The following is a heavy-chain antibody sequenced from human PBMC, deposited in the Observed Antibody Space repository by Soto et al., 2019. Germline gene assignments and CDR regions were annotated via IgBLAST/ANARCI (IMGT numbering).Heavy chain of an antibody. CDR1: GFTFSSYW. CDR3: ARDAMVVAAPSQH. Sequence: PGGSLRLSCASSGFTFSSYWMSLVRQAPGKGLEWVANIKQDGSEKYYVDSVKGRFTTSRDNAKNSLYLQMNSLRAEDTAVYYCARDAMVVAAPSQHWGQGTLVTVSS. V-gene: IGHV3-7*01. D-gene: IGHD2-15*01. J-gene: IGHJ1*01. CDR2: IKQDGSEK.